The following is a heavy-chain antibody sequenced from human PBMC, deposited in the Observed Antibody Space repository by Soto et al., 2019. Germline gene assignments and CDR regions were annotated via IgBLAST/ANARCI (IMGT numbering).Heavy chain of an antibody. Sequence: ASVKVSCKASGYTFTGYYMHWVRQAPGQGLEWMGWINPNSGGTNYAQKFQGWATMTRDTSISTAYMELSRLRSDDTAVYYCARGKRRITIFGDHQNNYGMDVRGQGTTVTVSS. CDR3: ARGKRRITIFGDHQNNYGMDV. CDR2: INPNSGGT. V-gene: IGHV1-2*04. CDR1: GYTFTGYY. J-gene: IGHJ6*02. D-gene: IGHD3-3*01.